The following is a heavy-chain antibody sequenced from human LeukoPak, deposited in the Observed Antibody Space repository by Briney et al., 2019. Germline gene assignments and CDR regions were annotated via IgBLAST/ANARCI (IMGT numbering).Heavy chain of an antibody. Sequence: PGGSLRLSCAASGFTFSSYDMYWVRQAPGKGLEWVAAIWYDAGNKYYADSVKGRFTISRDNSKSTLFLQMNSLRAEDTAVYYCVREFDYGGHFDYWGQGTLVTVSS. CDR1: GFTFSSYD. CDR3: VREFDYGGHFDY. V-gene: IGHV3-33*01. D-gene: IGHD4-23*01. J-gene: IGHJ4*02. CDR2: IWYDAGNK.